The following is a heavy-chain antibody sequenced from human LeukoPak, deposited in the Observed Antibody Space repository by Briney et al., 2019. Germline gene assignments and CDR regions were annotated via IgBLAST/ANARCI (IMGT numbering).Heavy chain of an antibody. J-gene: IGHJ4*02. Sequence: GGSLRLSCAASGFTFGSYWMHWVRQAPGKGLVWVSRIQTDGRSTTYADSVRGRFTISRDNAKNTLYLQMNSLRAEDTAVYYCIRSAYYDRSGYYYDYWGQGTLVTVSS. CDR3: IRSAYYDRSGYYYDY. CDR1: GFTFGSYW. CDR2: IQTDGRST. V-gene: IGHV3-74*01. D-gene: IGHD3-22*01.